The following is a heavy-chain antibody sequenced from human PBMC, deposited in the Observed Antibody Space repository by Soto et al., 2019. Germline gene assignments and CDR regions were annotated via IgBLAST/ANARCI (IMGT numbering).Heavy chain of an antibody. J-gene: IGHJ5*02. CDR1: CVSIISSSYY. V-gene: IGHV4-39*01. CDR2: IYYSGST. Sequence: SDTLSLTCTVSCVSIISSSYYWAWIRQPPGKGLEWIGSIYYSGSTYYNPSLKSRVTISVDTSKNQFSLKLSSVTAADTAVYYCASPKIAFYNWFDPWGQGTLVTVS. D-gene: IGHD3-3*02. CDR3: ASPKIAFYNWFDP.